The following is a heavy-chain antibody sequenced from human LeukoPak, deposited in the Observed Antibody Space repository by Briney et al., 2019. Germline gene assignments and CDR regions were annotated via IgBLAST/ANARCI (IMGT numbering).Heavy chain of an antibody. CDR1: GGSVSSGTYF. CDR2: IFYSGST. D-gene: IGHD6-19*01. J-gene: IGHJ4*02. Sequence: SETLSLTCTVSGGSVSSGTYFWSWIRQPPGKGLEWIGYIFYSGSTTYNPSLKSRVTISVDTSKNQFSLRLSSVTVADTAVYYCASWHRPVADDEPDYWGQGTLVTVSS. CDR3: ASWHRPVADDEPDY. V-gene: IGHV4-61*01.